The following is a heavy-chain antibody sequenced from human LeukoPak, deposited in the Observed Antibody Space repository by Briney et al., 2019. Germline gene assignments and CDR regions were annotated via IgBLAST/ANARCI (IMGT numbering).Heavy chain of an antibody. J-gene: IGHJ4*02. D-gene: IGHD3-16*01. V-gene: IGHV4-59*12. CDR3: AMGGY. CDR2: IYYSGGT. CDR1: GGSINGYY. Sequence: PSETLSLTCTVAGGSINGYYWSWIRQPPGKGLEWIGYIYYSGGTNYNPSLKSRVTISLDTSKNQFSLNLTSVIATDTAVYYCAMGGYWGQGTLVTVSS.